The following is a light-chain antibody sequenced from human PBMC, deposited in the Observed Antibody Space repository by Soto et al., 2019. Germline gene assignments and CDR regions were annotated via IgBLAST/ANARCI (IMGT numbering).Light chain of an antibody. CDR1: QGISTY. J-gene: IGKJ2*01. CDR2: GAS. CDR3: QQLNSDWYA. V-gene: IGKV1-9*01. Sequence: DIQLTQSPSFLSASVGDRVTITCRASQGISTYLAWYLQRPGKAPKLLIYGASTSQSGVPSRFSGSGSGTELTLTISSLQTEDFGTYYCQQLNSDWYAFGQGTKLEIK.